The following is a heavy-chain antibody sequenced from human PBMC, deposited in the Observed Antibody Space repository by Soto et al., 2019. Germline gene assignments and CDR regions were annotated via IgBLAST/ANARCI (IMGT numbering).Heavy chain of an antibody. D-gene: IGHD4-17*01. V-gene: IGHV3-21*01. CDR2: ISSSSSHI. J-gene: IGHJ4*02. CDR1: GFSLSSYS. CDR3: ARHVSGDSYDN. Sequence: GGSLRLSCAASGFSLSSYSMNWVRQAPGKGLEWVSSISSSSSHIYYADSVKGRFTISRDNAESSLFLQMNSLRAEDTAVYYCARHVSGDSYDNWGQGTLVTVSS.